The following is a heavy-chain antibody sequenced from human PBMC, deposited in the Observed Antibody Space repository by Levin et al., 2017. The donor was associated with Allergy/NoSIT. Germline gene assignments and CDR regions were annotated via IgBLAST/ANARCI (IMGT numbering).Heavy chain of an antibody. CDR2: IGSGSSTI. Sequence: GGSLRLSCAASGFTFSIYSMNWVRQAPGKGLEWVSYIGSGSSTIYYADSVKGRFTVSRDNAKNSLYLQMNSLRVEDTAIYYCARARDCDVATAYVGGVVRHYSYYGMDVWGQGTTVTVSS. J-gene: IGHJ6*02. V-gene: IGHV3-48*04. D-gene: IGHD3-9*01. CDR1: GFTFSIYS. CDR3: ARARDCDVATAYVGGVVRHYSYYGMDV.